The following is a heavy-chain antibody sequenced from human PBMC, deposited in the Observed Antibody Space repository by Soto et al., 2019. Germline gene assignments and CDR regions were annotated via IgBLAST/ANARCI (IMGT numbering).Heavy chain of an antibody. V-gene: IGHV4-34*01. CDR1: GGSFSGYY. J-gene: IGHJ4*02. CDR3: ARGRKGFSSSCYVD. D-gene: IGHD6-13*01. Sequence: SEALSLTCAVYGGSFSGYYWTWIRQPPGKGLEWIGEINDSGGTDYNPSLKSRVTISLDTSKNQLSPKLSSVTAADTAVYYCARGRKGFSSSCYVDWGQGTLVTVSS. CDR2: INDSGGT.